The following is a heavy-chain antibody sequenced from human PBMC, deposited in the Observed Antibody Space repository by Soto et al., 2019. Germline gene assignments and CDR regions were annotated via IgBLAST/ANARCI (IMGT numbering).Heavy chain of an antibody. D-gene: IGHD4-4*01. CDR2: IYHSGST. Sequence: QLQLQESGSGLVKPSQTLSLTCAVSGGSINTATHSWSWIRQPPGKGLEWIGYIYHSGSTYYNPSVKSRVTISIDESNNHFSLRLRSGPAADTAVYYCARGGGVTTTGDDYWGQGILVTVSS. V-gene: IGHV4-30-2*01. J-gene: IGHJ4*02. CDR1: GGSINTATHS. CDR3: ARGGGVTTTGDDY.